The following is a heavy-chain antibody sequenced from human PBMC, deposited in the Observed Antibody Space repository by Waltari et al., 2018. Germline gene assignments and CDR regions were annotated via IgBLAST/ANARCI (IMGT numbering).Heavy chain of an antibody. J-gene: IGHJ4*02. CDR1: GGSISSYY. CDR3: ARFRDGYNSASFDY. D-gene: IGHD5-12*01. V-gene: IGHV4-59*01. Sequence: QVQLQESGPGLVKPSETLSLTCTVSGGSISSYYWSWIRQPPGKGLEWIGYIYYSGSTNYNPSLKSRVTISVDTSKNQFSLKLSSVTAADTAVYYCARFRDGYNSASFDYWGQGTLVTVSS. CDR2: IYYSGST.